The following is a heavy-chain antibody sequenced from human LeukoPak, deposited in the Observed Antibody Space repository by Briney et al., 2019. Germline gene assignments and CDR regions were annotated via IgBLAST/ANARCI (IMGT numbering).Heavy chain of an antibody. V-gene: IGHV1-18*01. Sequence: ASVKVSCKASGYTFTSYGISWVRQAPGQGLEWMGWISAYNGNTNYAQKLQGRVTMTTDTSTSTAYMELRSLRSDDTAVYYCARRGRSIFGVVKDFFDYWGQGTPVTVSS. CDR3: ARRGRSIFGVVKDFFDY. CDR1: GYTFTSYG. J-gene: IGHJ4*02. CDR2: ISAYNGNT. D-gene: IGHD3-3*01.